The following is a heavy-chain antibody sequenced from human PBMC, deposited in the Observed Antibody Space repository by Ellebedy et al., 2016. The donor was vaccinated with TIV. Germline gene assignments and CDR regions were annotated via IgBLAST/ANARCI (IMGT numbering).Heavy chain of an antibody. Sequence: MPSETLSLTCTVSGGSVTTGDYYWNWIRQHPERGLEWIGYMHYSGIHNFNPTLRSRVTISVDASKNQFSLSLSAVTAADTAIYYCTRIPGGNLYGYFDYWGQGALVTVSS. CDR2: MHYSGIH. D-gene: IGHD3-16*01. CDR3: TRIPGGNLYGYFDY. J-gene: IGHJ4*02. V-gene: IGHV4-31*03. CDR1: GGSVTTGDYY.